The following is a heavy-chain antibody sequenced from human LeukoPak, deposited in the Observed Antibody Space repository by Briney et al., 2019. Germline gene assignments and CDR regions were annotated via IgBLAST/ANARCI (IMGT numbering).Heavy chain of an antibody. CDR2: INPNSGGT. J-gene: IGHJ3*02. CDR1: GYTFTGYY. V-gene: IGHV1-2*02. D-gene: IGHD3-22*01. Sequence: ASVKVSCKASGYTFTGYYVHWVRQAPGQGLEWMGWINPNSGGTNYAQKFQGRVTMTRDTSISTAYMELSRLRSDDTAVYYCARGDLITMIVVVTQFDDAFDIWGQGTMITVSS. CDR3: ARGDLITMIVVVTQFDDAFDI.